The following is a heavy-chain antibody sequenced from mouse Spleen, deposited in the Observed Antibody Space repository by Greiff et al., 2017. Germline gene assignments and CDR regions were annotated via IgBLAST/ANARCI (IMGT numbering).Heavy chain of an antibody. V-gene: IGHV3-2*02. CDR1: GYSITSDYV. CDR3: AREGGNDYDFFDY. J-gene: IGHJ2*01. CDR2: ISYSGST. Sequence: EVQRVESGPGLVKPSQSLSLTCTVTGYSITSDYVWKWIRRFRGNNVEWVGHISYSGSTSYNPSLKSRIPMTRDPSQHQFYLQLNSVTTEDTATYYCAREGGNDYDFFDYWGPGTPLPVSS. D-gene: IGHD2-4*01.